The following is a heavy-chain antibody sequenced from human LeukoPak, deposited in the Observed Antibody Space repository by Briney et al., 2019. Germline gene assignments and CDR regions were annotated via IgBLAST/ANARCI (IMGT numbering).Heavy chain of an antibody. Sequence: GGSLTLSCVGSGYTFSRYWMHWVRQAPGKGLVWVSRINEDGSTTDYADSVKGRFTISRDSAKNTLSLQMNSLRAEDTAVYYCTRDTFGGDDFWGQGTLVTVSS. V-gene: IGHV3-74*01. D-gene: IGHD3-16*01. CDR3: TRDTFGGDDF. CDR2: INEDGSTT. CDR1: GYTFSRYW. J-gene: IGHJ4*02.